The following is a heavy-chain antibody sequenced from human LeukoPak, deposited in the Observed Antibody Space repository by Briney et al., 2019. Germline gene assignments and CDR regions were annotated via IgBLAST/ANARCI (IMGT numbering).Heavy chain of an antibody. V-gene: IGHV3-33*06. CDR2: IWYDGSNK. D-gene: IGHD5-12*01. CDR1: GFTFSSYG. J-gene: IGHJ4*02. Sequence: GRSLRLSCAASGFTFSSYGMHWVRQAPGKGLEWVAVIWYDGSNKYYADSVKGRFTISRDNSKNSLYLQMNSLRAEDTAVYYCAKDLYSGYDFSEGNTFDYWGQGTLVTVSS. CDR3: AKDLYSGYDFSEGNTFDY.